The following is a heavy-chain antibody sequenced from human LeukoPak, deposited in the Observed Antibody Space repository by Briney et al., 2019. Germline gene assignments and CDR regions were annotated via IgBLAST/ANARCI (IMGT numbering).Heavy chain of an antibody. CDR3: ARDAYTSASDS. D-gene: IGHD3-16*01. CDR1: GFSFSGYW. CDR2: LTTDGIHK. V-gene: IGHV3-7*01. Sequence: PGGYLRLSCAASGFSFSGYWMAWVSQGPGMGPVWVANLTTDGIHKYYVDSVKGRFTISRDNARNSLYLQMSGLRAEDTAGYYCARDAYTSASDSWGQGTLVSVSS. J-gene: IGHJ5*01.